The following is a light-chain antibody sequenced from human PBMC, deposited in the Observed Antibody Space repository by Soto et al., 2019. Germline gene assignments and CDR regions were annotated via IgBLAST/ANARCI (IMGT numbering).Light chain of an antibody. CDR1: QSVSSDY. CDR2: EAS. V-gene: IGKV3-20*01. CDR3: QHFGNSPLWT. J-gene: IGKJ1*01. Sequence: ENVLTQSPGTLSLSPGERATLSCRASQSVSSDYLAWYQQKPGQPPRLLIYEASTRAIGIPDRFSGSGSGTEFTLTIRRLEPEDFAVYFCQHFGNSPLWTFGQGTKVEVK.